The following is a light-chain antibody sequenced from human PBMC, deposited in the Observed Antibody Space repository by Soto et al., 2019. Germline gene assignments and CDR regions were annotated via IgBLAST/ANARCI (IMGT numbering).Light chain of an antibody. Sequence: EIVLTQSPGTLSFSPGERATLSCRASQSVSSNYLAWYQQKPGQAPRLLIYGASSRATGIPDRFSGSGSGTDFTLTISRLEPEDFAVYYCQQYGSSPYTFGQGTKLEIK. CDR2: GAS. J-gene: IGKJ2*01. CDR1: QSVSSNY. CDR3: QQYGSSPYT. V-gene: IGKV3-20*01.